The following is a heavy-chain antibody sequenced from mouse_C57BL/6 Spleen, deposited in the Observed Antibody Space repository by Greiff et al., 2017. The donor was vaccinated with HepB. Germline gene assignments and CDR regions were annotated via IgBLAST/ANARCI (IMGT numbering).Heavy chain of an antibody. CDR2: ISYDGSN. Sequence: DVQLQESGPGLVKPSQSLSLTCSVTGYSITSGYYWNWIRQFPGNKLEWMGYISYDGSNNYNPSLKNRISITRDTSKNQFFLKLNSVTTEDTATYYCARGPLYGSSSWFAYWGQGTLVTVSA. CDR1: GYSITSGYY. V-gene: IGHV3-6*01. D-gene: IGHD1-1*01. CDR3: ARGPLYGSSSWFAY. J-gene: IGHJ3*01.